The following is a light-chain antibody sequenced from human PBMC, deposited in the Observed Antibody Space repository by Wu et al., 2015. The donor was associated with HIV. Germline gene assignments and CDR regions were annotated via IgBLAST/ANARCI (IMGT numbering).Light chain of an antibody. CDR3: QQYNSLRYT. CDR2: DAY. V-gene: IGKV3-20*01. J-gene: IGKJ2*01. CDR1: QSFNSKY. Sequence: LLTQSPGTLSLSPGERATLSCRASQSFNSKYLAWYQQKPGQAPRLLIYDAYSRATGVPDRFSGSGSGTDFTLTISRLEPEDFAVYYCQQYNSLRYTFGQGTKLGIK.